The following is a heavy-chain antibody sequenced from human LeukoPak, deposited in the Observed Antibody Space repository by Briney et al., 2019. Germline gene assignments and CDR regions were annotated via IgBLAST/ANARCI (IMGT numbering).Heavy chain of an antibody. V-gene: IGHV4-39*07. CDR3: ARDAVSSSSAWFGP. J-gene: IGHJ5*02. CDR1: GGSISGSSYY. D-gene: IGHD6-6*01. CDR2: IYYSGST. Sequence: PSETLSLTCTVSGGSISGSSYYWGWIRQPPGKGLEWIGSIYYSGSTYYNPSLKSRVTISVDTSKNQFSLKLSSVTAADTAVYYCARDAVSSSSAWFGPWGQGTLVTVSS.